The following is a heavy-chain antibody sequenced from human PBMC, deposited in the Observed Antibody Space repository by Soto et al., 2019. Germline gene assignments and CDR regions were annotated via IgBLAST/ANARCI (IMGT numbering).Heavy chain of an antibody. CDR1: GYTFTGYY. CDR3: ARAFPLGAGLHYGMDV. D-gene: IGHD3-10*01. J-gene: IGHJ6*02. V-gene: IGHV1-2*04. Sequence: QVQLVQSGAEVKKPGASVKVSCKASGYTFTGYYMHWVRQAPGQGLEWMGWINPNSGGTNYAQKFQGWVTMTRDTSISTAYMELSRLRSDDTSVYYGARAFPLGAGLHYGMDVLGQGTTVTVSS. CDR2: INPNSGGT.